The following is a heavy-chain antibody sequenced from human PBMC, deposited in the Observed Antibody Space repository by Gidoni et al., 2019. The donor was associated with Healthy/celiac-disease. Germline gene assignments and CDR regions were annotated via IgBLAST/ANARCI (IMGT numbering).Heavy chain of an antibody. CDR2: TRNKANSDTT. CDR3: ARPLTTVVTGYAVDI. CDR1: AFTFSDHY. Sequence: VQLVESGGGLVQPGGSLRLSSAASAFTFSDHYMDWVRQAPGKGLEWVGSTRNKANSDTTEYAASVKGRFTIARDDSKNSLYLQMNSLKTEDTAVYYCARPLTTVVTGYAVDIWGQGTMVTVSS. D-gene: IGHD4-17*01. J-gene: IGHJ3*02. V-gene: IGHV3-72*01.